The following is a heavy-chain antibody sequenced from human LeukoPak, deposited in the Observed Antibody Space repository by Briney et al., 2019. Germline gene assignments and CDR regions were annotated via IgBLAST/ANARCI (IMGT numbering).Heavy chain of an antibody. Sequence: GGSLRLSCAASGFTFSSYAMHWVRQAPGKGLEWVANIKYDGDEEYYVDSVKGRFTISRDNAKNSLYLQLNSLRVEDTAVYYCKSGGAAPGSFDNWGQGTLVTVSP. CDR3: KSGGAAPGSFDN. CDR1: GFTFSSYA. CDR2: IKYDGDEE. D-gene: IGHD6-13*01. J-gene: IGHJ4*02. V-gene: IGHV3-7*01.